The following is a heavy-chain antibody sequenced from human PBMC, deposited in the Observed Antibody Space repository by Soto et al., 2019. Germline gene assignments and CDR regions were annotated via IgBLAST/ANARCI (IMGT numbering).Heavy chain of an antibody. CDR3: ATRDSSRFY. D-gene: IGHD6-13*01. J-gene: IGHJ4*02. V-gene: IGHV4-4*02. Sequence: QVQLQESGPGLVKPSGTLSLTCAVSGVSISSHDWWTWVRQPPGKGLEWIGESHQSGNTNYNSSLESRVTISVDKSKNQFSLQLTSVTVADTAVYYCATRDSSRFYWGQGTLVTVSS. CDR1: GVSISSHDW. CDR2: SHQSGNT.